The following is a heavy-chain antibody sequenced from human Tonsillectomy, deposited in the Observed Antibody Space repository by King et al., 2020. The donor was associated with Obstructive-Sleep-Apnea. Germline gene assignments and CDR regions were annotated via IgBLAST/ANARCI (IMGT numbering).Heavy chain of an antibody. V-gene: IGHV3-9*01. CDR1: RFTFDDYG. CDR3: AKDFGGNPNGYFDY. J-gene: IGHJ4*02. Sequence: VQLVESGGGVVQPGRSLRLSCAASRFTFDDYGMHWVRQAPGKGLEWVSGISWNSGSIGYADSVKGRFTISRDNAKNSLYLQMNSLRAEDTALYYCAKDFGGNPNGYFDYWGQGTLVTVSS. D-gene: IGHD4-23*01. CDR2: ISWNSGSI.